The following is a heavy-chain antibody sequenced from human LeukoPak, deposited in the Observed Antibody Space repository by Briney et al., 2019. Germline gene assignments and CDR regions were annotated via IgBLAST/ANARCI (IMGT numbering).Heavy chain of an antibody. J-gene: IGHJ4*02. Sequence: SETLSLTCTVSGGSISSYYWSWIRQPPGKGLEWIGYIYCSGSTNYNPSLKSRVTISVDTSKNQFSLKLSSVTAADTAVYYCARQLRFFGKFDYWGQGALVTVSS. CDR2: IYCSGST. CDR1: GGSISSYY. CDR3: ARQLRFFGKFDY. V-gene: IGHV4-59*01. D-gene: IGHD3-3*01.